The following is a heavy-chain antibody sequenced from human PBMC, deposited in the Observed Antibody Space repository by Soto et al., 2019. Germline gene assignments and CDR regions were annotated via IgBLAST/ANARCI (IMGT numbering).Heavy chain of an antibody. D-gene: IGHD6-19*01. CDR2: INHSGST. CDR3: ARGRAGAYYYYYGMDV. CDR1: GVSFSGYY. Sequence: PSETLSLTCAVYGVSFSGYYWSWIRQPPGKGLEWIGEINHSGSTNYNPSLKSRVTISVDTSKNQFSLKLSSVTAADTAVYYCARGRAGAYYYYYGMDVWGQGTTVTVSS. V-gene: IGHV4-34*01. J-gene: IGHJ6*02.